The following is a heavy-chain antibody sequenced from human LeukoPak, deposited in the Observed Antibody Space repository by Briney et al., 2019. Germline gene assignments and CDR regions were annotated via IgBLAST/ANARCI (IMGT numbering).Heavy chain of an antibody. J-gene: IGHJ4*02. V-gene: IGHV3-49*03. CDR3: TRGNYYFDY. CDR1: GFTFGYFA. CDR2: IRSNVYGAIT. Sequence: GGSLRLYCSASGFTFGYFAMRWTPPAPGKGWVGVGFIRSNVYGAITEYAASVKGRFTISRDDSKSIAYLQMSSLKTEDTAVYYCTRGNYYFDYWGQGTLVTVSS.